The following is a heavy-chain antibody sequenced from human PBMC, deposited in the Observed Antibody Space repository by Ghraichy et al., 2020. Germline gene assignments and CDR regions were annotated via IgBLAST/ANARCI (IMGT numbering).Heavy chain of an antibody. CDR2: IYYSGNT. D-gene: IGHD3-10*01. CDR3: ARVRGEKLHRCGESIYHMDV. V-gene: IGHV4-31*03. Sequence: LSLICTVSGDSLSSGDYYWSWIRQLPGKGLEWIGYIYYSGNTYYNPSLKSRVIISVDTSENQFSLKLSSVTAADTAVYYCARVRGEKLHRCGESIYHMDVWGTGTTVTVSS. J-gene: IGHJ6*03. CDR1: GDSLSSGDYY.